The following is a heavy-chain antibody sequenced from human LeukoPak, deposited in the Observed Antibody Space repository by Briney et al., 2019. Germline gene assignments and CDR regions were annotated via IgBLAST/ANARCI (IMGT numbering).Heavy chain of an antibody. V-gene: IGHV3-23*01. CDR3: AKKNYYGSGSYQQFDY. D-gene: IGHD3-10*01. CDR2: ISGSGGST. CDR1: GFTFSSYA. J-gene: IGHJ4*02. Sequence: GGSLRLSCAASGFTFSSYAMSWVRQAPGKGLEWVSAISGSGGSTYYADSVKGRFTISRDNFKNTLYLQMNSLRAEDTAVYYCAKKNYYGSGSYQQFDYWGQGTLVTVSS.